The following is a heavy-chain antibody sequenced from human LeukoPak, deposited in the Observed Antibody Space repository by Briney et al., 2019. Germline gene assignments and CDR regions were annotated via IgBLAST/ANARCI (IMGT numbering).Heavy chain of an antibody. CDR2: IYYSWSS. V-gene: IGHV4-31*03. J-gene: IGHJ6*03. D-gene: IGHD4-11*01. Sequence: SETLSLTCTVSGGSINSGGSYWSWIRQHPGKGLEWIGCIYYSWSSYYNPSLKSRVTLSLDTSKNQFSLKLSSVTAADTAVYYCARGNGDYRSIYYYMDVWGKGTTVTVSS. CDR3: ARGNGDYRSIYYYMDV. CDR1: GGSINSGGSY.